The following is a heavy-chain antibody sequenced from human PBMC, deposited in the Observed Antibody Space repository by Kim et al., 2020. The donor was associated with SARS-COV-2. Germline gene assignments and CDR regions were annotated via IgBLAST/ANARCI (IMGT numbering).Heavy chain of an antibody. D-gene: IGHD4-17*01. CDR1: GGSISSGGYY. J-gene: IGHJ6*02. V-gene: IGHV4-31*03. CDR2: IYYSGST. Sequence: SETLSLTCTVSGGSISSGGYYWSWIRQHPGKGLEWIGYIYYSGSTYYNPSLKSRVTISVDTSKNQFSLKLSSVTAADTAVYYCASGITTVTTFYYYGMDVWGQGTTVTVSS. CDR3: ASGITTVTTFYYYGMDV.